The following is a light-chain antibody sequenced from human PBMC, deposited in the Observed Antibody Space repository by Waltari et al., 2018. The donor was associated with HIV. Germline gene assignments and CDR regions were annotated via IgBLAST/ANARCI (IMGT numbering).Light chain of an antibody. CDR1: SLRSSY. J-gene: IGLJ2*01. Sequence: SSELTQDPSVSVALGQTVRITCQGDSLRSSYARWYKQKSGQAPVVVVFGRNYRPSGIPARFSGSSSGNTATLTITGAQADDEADYYCHSRDSSGSHVVFGGGTKVTVL. CDR3: HSRDSSGSHVV. V-gene: IGLV3-19*01. CDR2: GRN.